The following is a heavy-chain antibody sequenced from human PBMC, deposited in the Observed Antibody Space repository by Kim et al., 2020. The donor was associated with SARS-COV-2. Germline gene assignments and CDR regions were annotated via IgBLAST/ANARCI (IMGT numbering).Heavy chain of an antibody. Sequence: GGSLRLSCAASGFTFSNAWMSWVRQAPGKGLEWVGRIKSKTDGGTTDYAAPVKGRFTISRDDSKNTLYLQMNSLKTEDTAVYYCTTEWVATTSYYYYGMDVWGQGTTVTVSS. J-gene: IGHJ6*02. D-gene: IGHD5-12*01. CDR2: IKSKTDGGTT. CDR1: GFTFSNAW. V-gene: IGHV3-15*01. CDR3: TTEWVATTSYYYYGMDV.